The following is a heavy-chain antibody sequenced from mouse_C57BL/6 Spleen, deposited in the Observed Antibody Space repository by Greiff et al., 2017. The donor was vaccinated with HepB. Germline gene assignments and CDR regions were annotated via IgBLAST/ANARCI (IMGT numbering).Heavy chain of an antibody. J-gene: IGHJ1*03. V-gene: IGHV1-15*01. Sequence: LVESGAELVRPGASVTLSCKASGYTFTDYEMHWVKQTPVHGLEWIGAIDPETGGTAYNQKFKGKAILTADKSSSTAYMELRSLTSEDSAVYYCTRYDGYHGYFDVWGTGTTVTVSS. CDR2: IDPETGGT. CDR3: TRYDGYHGYFDV. CDR1: GYTFTDYE. D-gene: IGHD2-3*01.